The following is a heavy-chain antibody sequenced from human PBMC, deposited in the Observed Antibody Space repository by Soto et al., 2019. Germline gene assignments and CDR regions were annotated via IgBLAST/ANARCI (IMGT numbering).Heavy chain of an antibody. CDR1: GYTFTSYY. CDR2: INPSGGST. J-gene: IGHJ5*02. Sequence: ASVKVSCKASGYTFTSYYMHWVRQAPGQGLEWMGIINPSGGSTSYAQKFQGRVTMTRDTSTSTVYMELSSLRSEDTAVYYCAIGLYSYGSRGWFAPWGQGTLVTVSS. D-gene: IGHD5-18*01. CDR3: AIGLYSYGSRGWFAP. V-gene: IGHV1-46*01.